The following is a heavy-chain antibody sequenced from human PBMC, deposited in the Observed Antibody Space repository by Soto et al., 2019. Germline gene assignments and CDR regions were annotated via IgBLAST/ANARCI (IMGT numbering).Heavy chain of an antibody. CDR2: IIPIFGTA. V-gene: IGHV1-69*13. D-gene: IGHD2-15*01. J-gene: IGHJ6*02. Sequence: ASVKVSCKASGGTFSSYAISWVRQAPGQGLEWMGGIIPIFGTANYAQKFQGRVTITADESTSTAYMELSSLRSEDTAVYYCARDGVAATPVGILDYYGMDVWGQGTTVTVSS. CDR3: ARDGVAATPVGILDYYGMDV. CDR1: GGTFSSYA.